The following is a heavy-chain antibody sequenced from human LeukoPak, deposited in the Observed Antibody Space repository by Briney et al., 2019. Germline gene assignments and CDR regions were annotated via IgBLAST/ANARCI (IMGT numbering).Heavy chain of an antibody. D-gene: IGHD5-12*01. CDR2: IKQDGSEK. CDR3: ARDQERGYSGYDF. J-gene: IGHJ4*02. CDR1: GFTFSSYG. V-gene: IGHV3-7*01. Sequence: PGRSLRLSCAASGFTFSSYGMHWVRQAPGKGLEWVANIKQDGSEKYYVESVKGRFTISRDNAKNSLYLQMNSLRAEDTAVYYCARDQERGYSGYDFWGQGTLVTVSS.